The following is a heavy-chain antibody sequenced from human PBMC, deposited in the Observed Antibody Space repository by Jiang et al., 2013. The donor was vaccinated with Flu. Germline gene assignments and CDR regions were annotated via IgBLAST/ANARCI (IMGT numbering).Heavy chain of an antibody. V-gene: IGHV1-24*01. J-gene: IGHJ4*02. CDR2: FDPEDGET. CDR3: AHIFTEGSGWYRVFDY. D-gene: IGHD6-19*01. CDR1: GYTLTELS. Sequence: SGAEVKKPGASVKVSCKVSGYTLTELSMHWVRQAPGKGLEWMGGFDPEDGETIYAQKFQGRVTMTEDTSTDTAYMELSSLRSEDTAVYYCAHIFTEGSGWYRVFDYWGQGTLVTVSS.